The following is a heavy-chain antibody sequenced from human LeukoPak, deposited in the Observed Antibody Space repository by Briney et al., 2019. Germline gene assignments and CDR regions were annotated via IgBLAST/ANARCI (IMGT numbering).Heavy chain of an antibody. V-gene: IGHV3-33*05. CDR2: ISLDGSKK. D-gene: IGHD3-3*01. CDR3: ARAAEFIFGVVISHYSNAFDI. J-gene: IGHJ3*02. CDR1: GLTFSSHG. Sequence: PGRSLRLSCAASGLTFSSHGFHWVRQAPGKGLEWVTFISLDGSKKSYADSVKGRFTFSRDDSKNTLYLEMNSLRAEDTAVYYCARAAEFIFGVVISHYSNAFDIWGQGTMVTVSS.